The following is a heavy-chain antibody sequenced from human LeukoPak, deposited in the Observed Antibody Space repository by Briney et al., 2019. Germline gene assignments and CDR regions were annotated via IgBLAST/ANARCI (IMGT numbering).Heavy chain of an antibody. Sequence: GGSLRLSCAASGFTFRSYAMSWVRQAPGKGLEWVSAISGSGGSTYYADSVKGRFTISRDNSKNTLYLQMNSLRAEDTAVYYCAKAALGVAAAGRGNDYWGQGTLVTVSS. V-gene: IGHV3-23*01. J-gene: IGHJ4*02. CDR1: GFTFRSYA. CDR2: ISGSGGST. CDR3: AKAALGVAAAGRGNDY. D-gene: IGHD6-13*01.